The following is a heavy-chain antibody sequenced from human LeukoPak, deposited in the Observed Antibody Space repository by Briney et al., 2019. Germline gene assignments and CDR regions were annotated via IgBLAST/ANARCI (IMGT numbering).Heavy chain of an antibody. Sequence: GGSLRLSCAASGFTFSNYSMNWVRQAPGKGLEWVSSITSSGSYIYYADSVKGRFTISRDNARNSLYLQMNSLRAEDTAIYYCARAEALKFRDFVYWGQGTLVTVSS. J-gene: IGHJ4*02. CDR1: GFTFSNYS. V-gene: IGHV3-21*01. CDR3: ARAEALKFRDFVY. CDR2: ITSSGSYI.